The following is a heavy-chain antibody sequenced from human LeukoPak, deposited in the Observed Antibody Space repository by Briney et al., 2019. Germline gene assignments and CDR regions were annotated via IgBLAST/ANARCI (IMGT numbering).Heavy chain of an antibody. Sequence: GESLQISCKGSGYSFTTYWIAGVRQLPGKGLGWMGIIYPGDSDTRYSPSFQGQVTFSADKSSSTAYVQWSSLKASDTAMYYCARLRFDSSGYLDYWGQGTLATVSS. V-gene: IGHV5-51*01. CDR1: GYSFTTYW. CDR3: ARLRFDSSGYLDY. D-gene: IGHD3-22*01. J-gene: IGHJ4*02. CDR2: IYPGDSDT.